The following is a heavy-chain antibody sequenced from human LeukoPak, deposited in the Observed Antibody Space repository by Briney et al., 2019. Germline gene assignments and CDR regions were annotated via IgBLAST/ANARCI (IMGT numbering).Heavy chain of an antibody. CDR2: IDSSSTYI. CDR3: ARGGKLEPTAMPT. V-gene: IGHV3-21*01. J-gene: IGHJ5*02. Sequence: PGGSLRLSCAASGFSFSSFSMNWVRQAPGKGLEWVSSIDSSSTYIYYAGSVKGRFTISRDNAKNMLYLQINSLRVEDTAIYYCARGGKLEPTAMPTWGEGSLVVVSS. CDR1: GFSFSSFS. D-gene: IGHD2-2*01.